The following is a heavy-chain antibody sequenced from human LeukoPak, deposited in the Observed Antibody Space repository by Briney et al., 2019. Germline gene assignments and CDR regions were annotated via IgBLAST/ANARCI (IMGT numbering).Heavy chain of an antibody. CDR1: GFAFTSYA. CDR3: AKVRDTRDWYKDAFDI. Sequence: GGSLRLSCAASGFAFTSYAMSWVRQAPGKGLEWVSAITGTGGSTYYAASVKGRFTVSRDNSKNTLYLQMSSLRAEDTAMYYCAKVRDTRDWYKDAFDIWGQGTRVTVSS. CDR2: ITGTGGST. D-gene: IGHD6-19*01. V-gene: IGHV3-23*01. J-gene: IGHJ3*02.